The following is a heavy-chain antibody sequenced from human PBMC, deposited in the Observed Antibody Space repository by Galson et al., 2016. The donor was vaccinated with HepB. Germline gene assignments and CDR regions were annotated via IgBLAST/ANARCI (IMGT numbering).Heavy chain of an antibody. J-gene: IGHJ4*02. V-gene: IGHV3-7*04. CDR2: IKQDGSQK. Sequence: SLRLSCAASGFTFSNYWMTWVRQAPGKGLEWVANIKQDGSQKSYVDSVKGRFTISRDNSKNSMSLQMKSLRVEDTAVYYCVRELAARLWGQGTLVTVSS. D-gene: IGHD6-6*01. CDR1: GFTFSNYW. CDR3: VRELAARL.